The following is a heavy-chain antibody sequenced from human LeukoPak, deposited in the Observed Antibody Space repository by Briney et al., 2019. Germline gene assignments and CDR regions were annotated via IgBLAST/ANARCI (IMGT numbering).Heavy chain of an antibody. CDR1: GFTFSNYD. Sequence: PGGSLRLSCAASGFTFSNYDMHWVRHATGKGLEWVSAIGTAGDTYYPGSVKGRFTISRENAKNSLYLQMNSLRAGDTAVYYCARYGSGSYLDAFDIWGQGTMVTVSS. V-gene: IGHV3-13*01. CDR3: ARYGSGSYLDAFDI. D-gene: IGHD3-10*01. CDR2: IGTAGDT. J-gene: IGHJ3*02.